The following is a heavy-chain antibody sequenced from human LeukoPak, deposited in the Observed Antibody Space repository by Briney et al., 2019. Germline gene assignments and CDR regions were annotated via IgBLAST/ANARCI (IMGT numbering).Heavy chain of an antibody. J-gene: IGHJ4*02. Sequence: ASVKVSCKASGYTFTSYYMHWERQAPGQGLEWMGIINPSGGSTSYTQKFQGRVTMTRDTSTSTVYMELSSLRSEDTAVYYCARDQGWLPFYWGQGTLVTVSS. V-gene: IGHV1-46*01. CDR1: GYTFTSYY. CDR3: ARDQGWLPFY. CDR2: INPSGGST. D-gene: IGHD5-12*01.